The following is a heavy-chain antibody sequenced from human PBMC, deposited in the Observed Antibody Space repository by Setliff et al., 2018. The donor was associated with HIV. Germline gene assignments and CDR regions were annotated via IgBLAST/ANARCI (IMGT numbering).Heavy chain of an antibody. CDR1: GLTFSTYG. V-gene: IGHV3-23*01. D-gene: IGHD3-9*01. CDR3: VKDTIEVLRIFSDH. CDR2: IGGHGGGST. Sequence: GGSLRLSCAATGLTFSTYGMSWVRQAPGKRLEWVSTIGGHGGGSTYYADSVKGRFTISRDNSKNTLYLQMKSLRAEDKAVYYCVKDTIEVLRIFSDHWGQGTLVTVSS. J-gene: IGHJ4*02.